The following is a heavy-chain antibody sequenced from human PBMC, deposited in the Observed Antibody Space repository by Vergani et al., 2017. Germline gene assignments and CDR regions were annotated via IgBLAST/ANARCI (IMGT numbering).Heavy chain of an antibody. D-gene: IGHD3-22*01. V-gene: IGHV4-59*08. CDR2: IYYSGST. J-gene: IGHJ4*02. Sequence: QVQLQESGPGLVKPSETLSLTCTVSGGSISSYYWSWIRQPPGKGLEWIGYIYYSGSTYYNPSLKSRVTISVDTSKNQFSLKLSSVTAADTAVYYCARLRYYDSSGYYNYFDYWGQGTLVTVSS. CDR1: GGSISSYY. CDR3: ARLRYYDSSGYYNYFDY.